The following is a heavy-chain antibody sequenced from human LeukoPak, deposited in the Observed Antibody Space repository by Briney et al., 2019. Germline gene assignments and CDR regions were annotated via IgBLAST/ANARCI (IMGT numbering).Heavy chain of an antibody. Sequence: GASVKVSCRASGGTFSSYAISWVRQAPGQGLEWMGRIIPILGIANYAQKFQGRVTITADKYTSTAYMELSSLRSEDTAVYYCARDVDCGGDCLEYFQHWGQGTLVTVSS. CDR3: ARDVDCGGDCLEYFQH. J-gene: IGHJ1*01. D-gene: IGHD2-21*02. CDR1: GGTFSSYA. CDR2: IIPILGIA. V-gene: IGHV1-69*04.